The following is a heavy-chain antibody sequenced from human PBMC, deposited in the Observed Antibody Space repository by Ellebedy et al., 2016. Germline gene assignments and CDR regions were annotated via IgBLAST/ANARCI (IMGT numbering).Heavy chain of an antibody. V-gene: IGHV4-59*01. J-gene: IGHJ4*02. Sequence: SETLSLTXTVSGGSISSYYWSWIRQPPGKGLEWIGYIYYSGSTNYNPSLKSRVTISVDTSKNQFSLKLSSVTAADTAVYYCARGKGGFYFDYWGQGTLVTVSS. CDR2: IYYSGST. CDR1: GGSISSYY. CDR3: ARGKGGFYFDY. D-gene: IGHD5-12*01.